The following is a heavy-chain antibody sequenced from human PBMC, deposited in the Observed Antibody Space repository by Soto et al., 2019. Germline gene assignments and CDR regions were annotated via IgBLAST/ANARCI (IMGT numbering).Heavy chain of an antibody. Sequence: ASVKVSCKASGGTFSSYAISWVRQAPGQGLEWMGGIIPIFGTANYAQKFQGRVTITADESTSTAYMELSSLRSEDTAVYYCARGDSIFGVVTTFYYYYGMDVWGQGTTVTVSS. D-gene: IGHD3-3*01. J-gene: IGHJ6*02. CDR1: GGTFSSYA. V-gene: IGHV1-69*13. CDR3: ARGDSIFGVVTTFYYYYGMDV. CDR2: IIPIFGTA.